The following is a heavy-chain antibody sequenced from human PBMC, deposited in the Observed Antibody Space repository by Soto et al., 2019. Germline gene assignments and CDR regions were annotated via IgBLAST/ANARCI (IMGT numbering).Heavy chain of an antibody. CDR3: ARVNSSLMVITENWFEP. V-gene: IGHV4-31*03. CDR1: GGAISSDGYY. D-gene: IGHD3-22*01. J-gene: IGHJ5*02. CDR2: ICYSGSS. Sequence: QVQLQESGPGLVKPSQTLSLTCTVSGGAISSDGYYWSWIRQHPGKGLEWIGSICYSGSSYYNPSPKCRVTISVDLSKNLFYLKLSSVTAAYTAVYYCARVNSSLMVITENWFEPWGQGTLVTVSS.